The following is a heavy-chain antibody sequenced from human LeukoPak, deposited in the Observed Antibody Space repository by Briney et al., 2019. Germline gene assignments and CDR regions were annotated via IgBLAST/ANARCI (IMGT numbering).Heavy chain of an antibody. J-gene: IGHJ4*02. CDR2: ISSSSSTI. CDR1: GYTFISYS. D-gene: IGHD1-26*01. V-gene: IGHV3-48*01. Sequence: PGGSLRLSCAASGYTFISYSMNWVRQAPGKGLEWVSYISSSSSTIYYADSVKGRFTISRDNAKNSLYLQMNSLRAEDTAVYYCASFSGSYDYFDYWGQGTLVTVSS. CDR3: ASFSGSYDYFDY.